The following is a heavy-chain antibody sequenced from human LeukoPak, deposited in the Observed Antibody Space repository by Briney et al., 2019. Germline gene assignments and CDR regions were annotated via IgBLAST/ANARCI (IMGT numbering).Heavy chain of an antibody. Sequence: GGSLRLSCAASGFTFSTYAMHWVRQAPGQGLDWVAFIRHDGSIKYYADSVKGRFTISRDNSKNTLYLQMNSLRTEDTAVYYCARGDCSVDCYHPLYYWGQGSLVTVSS. CDR3: ARGDCSVDCYHPLYY. D-gene: IGHD2-21*02. J-gene: IGHJ4*02. CDR1: GFTFSTYA. V-gene: IGHV3-30*02. CDR2: IRHDGSIK.